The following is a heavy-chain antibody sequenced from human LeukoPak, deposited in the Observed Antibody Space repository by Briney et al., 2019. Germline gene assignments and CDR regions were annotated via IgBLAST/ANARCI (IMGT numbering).Heavy chain of an antibody. J-gene: IGHJ5*02. CDR2: ISSSGNSI. V-gene: IGHV3-11*04. Sequence: GGSLRLSCAASGFTFSDYYMSWIRQAPGKGLEWVSYISSSGNSISYADSVKGRFTISRDNAKNSLYLQMNSLRAEDTALYYCARTCSPGTSHRRWFDPWGQGTLVTVSS. CDR3: ARTCSPGTSHRRWFDP. D-gene: IGHD2-2*01. CDR1: GFTFSDYY.